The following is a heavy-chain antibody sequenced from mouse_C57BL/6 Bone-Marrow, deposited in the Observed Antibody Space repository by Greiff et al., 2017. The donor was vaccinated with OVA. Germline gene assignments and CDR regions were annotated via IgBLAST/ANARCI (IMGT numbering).Heavy chain of an antibody. V-gene: IGHV1-81*01. CDR1: GYTFTSYG. CDR2: IYPRSGNT. Sequence: VQLQQSGAELARPGASVKLSCKASGYTFTSYGISWVKQRTGQGLEWIGEIYPRSGNTYYNEKFKGKATLTADKSSITAYMELRSLTSEDSAVYFCARPGSPYYYAMDYWGQGTSVTVSS. J-gene: IGHJ4*01. CDR3: ARPGSPYYYAMDY. D-gene: IGHD1-1*01.